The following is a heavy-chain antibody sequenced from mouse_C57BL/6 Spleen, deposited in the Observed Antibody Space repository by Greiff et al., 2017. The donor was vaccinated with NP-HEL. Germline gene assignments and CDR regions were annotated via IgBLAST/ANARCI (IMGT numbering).Heavy chain of an antibody. D-gene: IGHD1-1*01. J-gene: IGHJ4*01. CDR1: GYTFTSYW. V-gene: IGHV1-69*01. Sequence: QVQLQQPGAELVMPGASVKLSCKASGYTFTSYWMHWVKQRPGQGLEWIGEIDPSDSYTNYNQKFKGKSTLTVDKSSITAYMQLSSLTSEDSAVYYCARDYGSYYYAMDYWGQGTSVTVSS. CDR3: ARDYGSYYYAMDY. CDR2: IDPSDSYT.